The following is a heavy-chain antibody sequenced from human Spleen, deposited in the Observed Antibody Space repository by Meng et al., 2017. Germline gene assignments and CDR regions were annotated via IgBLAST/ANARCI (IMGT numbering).Heavy chain of an antibody. D-gene: IGHD4-11*01. V-gene: IGHV4-34*01. CDR1: GGSFSDYY. Sequence: QGQLLQWGGGLLKPSATLSLTCVVSGGSFSDYYWSWIRQPPGKGLEWIGEINHSGSTNYNPSLESRATISVDTSQNNLSLKLSSVTAADSAVYYCARGPTTMAHDFDYWGQGTLVTVSS. CDR2: INHSGST. CDR3: ARGPTTMAHDFDY. J-gene: IGHJ4*02.